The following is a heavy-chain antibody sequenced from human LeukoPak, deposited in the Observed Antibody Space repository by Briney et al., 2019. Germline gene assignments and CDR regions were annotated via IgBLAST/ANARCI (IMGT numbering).Heavy chain of an antibody. V-gene: IGHV3-48*01. CDR2: ISRSSSTI. J-gene: IGHJ4*02. CDR1: GFAVSNHY. D-gene: IGHD3-10*01. Sequence: GGSLRLSCAVSGFAVSNHYMNWVRQAPGKGLEWVSYISRSSSTIYFADSVKGRFTISRDNAKNSLYLQMNSLRAEDTAVYYCARDGSGSYIDYWGQGTLVTVSS. CDR3: ARDGSGSYIDY.